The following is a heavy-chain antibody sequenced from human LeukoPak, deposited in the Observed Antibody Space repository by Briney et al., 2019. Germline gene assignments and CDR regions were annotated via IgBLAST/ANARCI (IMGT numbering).Heavy chain of an antibody. V-gene: IGHV3-23*01. CDR3: ARLPPSYASYDSSGYEGSLAFDI. J-gene: IGHJ3*02. Sequence: GGSLRLSCAASGFIFRSYAMSWVRQAPGKGLEWVSAISGSGGSTYYAVSVKGRFTMSRDNSKNTLYLQMNSLRSEDTAVYYCARLPPSYASYDSSGYEGSLAFDIWGQGTMVTVSS. CDR2: ISGSGGST. CDR1: GFIFRSYA. D-gene: IGHD3-22*01.